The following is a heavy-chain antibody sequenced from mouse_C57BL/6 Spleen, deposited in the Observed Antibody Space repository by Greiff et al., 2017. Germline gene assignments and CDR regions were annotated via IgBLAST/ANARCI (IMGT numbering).Heavy chain of an antibody. V-gene: IGHV2-2*01. CDR2: IWSGGST. CDR1: GFSLTSYG. J-gene: IGHJ4*01. CDR3: TRKGWHYYAMDY. D-gene: IGHD1-1*02. Sequence: VKLMESGPGLVQPSQSLSITCTVSGFSLTSYGVHWVRQSPGKGLEWLGVIWSGGSTDYTAAFISRLSISKDNSKSQVFFKMNSLQADDTAIYYCTRKGWHYYAMDYWGQGTSVTVSS.